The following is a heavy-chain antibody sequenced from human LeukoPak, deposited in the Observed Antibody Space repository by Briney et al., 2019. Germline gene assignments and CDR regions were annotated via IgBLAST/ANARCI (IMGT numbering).Heavy chain of an antibody. V-gene: IGHV4-38-2*02. CDR2: IYHSGRT. Sequence: SETLSLTCTVSGYSISSGYYWGWIRQPPGKGLEWIGSIYHSGRTFYNPSLKSRVTISVDTSKNQFSLKLSSVTAADTAVYYCARKVYGFDYWGQGTLVTVSS. D-gene: IGHD5/OR15-5a*01. J-gene: IGHJ4*02. CDR3: ARKVYGFDY. CDR1: GYSISSGYY.